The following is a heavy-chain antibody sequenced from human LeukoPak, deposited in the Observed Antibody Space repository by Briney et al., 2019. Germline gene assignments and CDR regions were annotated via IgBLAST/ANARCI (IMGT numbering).Heavy chain of an antibody. D-gene: IGHD5-18*01. CDR1: GFTFSSYA. J-gene: IGHJ4*02. Sequence: PGGSLRLSCAASGFTFSSYAMSWVRQAPGRGLEWVSAISGSGGSTYYADSVKGRYTISRDNSKNTLYLQMNSLRAEDTAVYYCALSEGDTAMVVDYWGQGTLVTVSS. CDR3: ALSEGDTAMVVDY. CDR2: ISGSGGST. V-gene: IGHV3-23*01.